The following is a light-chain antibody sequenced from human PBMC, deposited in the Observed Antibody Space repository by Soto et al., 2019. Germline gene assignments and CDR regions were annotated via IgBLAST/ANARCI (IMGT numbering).Light chain of an antibody. CDR1: SSDIGLYNR. Sequence: QSALTQPPSVSGSPGQSLTISCSGTSSDIGLYNRVSWYQQSPGTAPKLMIYDVSNRPSGVPDRFSVSRSGNTASLTLSGLQPEDEADYYCCSSTTDHTYVFGPVTTLTVL. V-gene: IGLV2-18*02. CDR2: DVS. CDR3: CSSTTDHTYV. J-gene: IGLJ1*01.